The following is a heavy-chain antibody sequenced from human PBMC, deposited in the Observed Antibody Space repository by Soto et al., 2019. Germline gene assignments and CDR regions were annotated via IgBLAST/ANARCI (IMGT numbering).Heavy chain of an antibody. CDR3: AKEMVVNPFDN. D-gene: IGHD2-21*01. CDR1: GFTLSNYG. Sequence: PGGSLRLSCAVSGFTLSNYGMSWVRQAPGKGLEWVAVISSDGGTAHYADSVRGRFTVSRDNSKNTIYLQMNSLRTEDTALYYCAKEMVVNPFDNWGQGTLVTVSS. J-gene: IGHJ4*02. CDR2: ISSDGGTA. V-gene: IGHV3-30*18.